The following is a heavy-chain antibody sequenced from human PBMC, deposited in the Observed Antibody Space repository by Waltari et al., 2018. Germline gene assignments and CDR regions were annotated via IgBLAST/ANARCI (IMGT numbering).Heavy chain of an antibody. D-gene: IGHD3-10*01. Sequence: QLQLQESGPGLVKPSETLSLTCTVSGGSISSSSYYWGWIRQPPGKGLEWIGSIYYSGSTYYNPSLKSRVTISVDTSKNQFSLKLSSVTAADTAVYYCARDPNAVRGDTHAFDIWGQGTMVTVSS. J-gene: IGHJ3*02. CDR3: ARDPNAVRGDTHAFDI. CDR2: IYYSGST. V-gene: IGHV4-39*07. CDR1: GGSISSSSYY.